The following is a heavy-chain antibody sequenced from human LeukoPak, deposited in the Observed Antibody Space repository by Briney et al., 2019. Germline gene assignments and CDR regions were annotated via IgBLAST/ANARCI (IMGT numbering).Heavy chain of an antibody. Sequence: GGSLRLSCAASGFTFSSYGMHWVRQAPGKGLEGVAVISYDGSNKYYADSVKGRFTISRDNSKNTLYLQMNSLRAEDTAVYYCAKDLARVAAAAGGPDYWGQGTLVTVSS. CDR3: AKDLARVAAAAGGPDY. CDR2: ISYDGSNK. CDR1: GFTFSSYG. V-gene: IGHV3-30*18. J-gene: IGHJ4*02. D-gene: IGHD6-13*01.